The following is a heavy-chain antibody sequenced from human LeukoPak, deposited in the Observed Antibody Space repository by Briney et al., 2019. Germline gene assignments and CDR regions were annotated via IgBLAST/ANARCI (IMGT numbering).Heavy chain of an antibody. CDR2: INPSGGST. J-gene: IGHJ4*02. CDR1: GYTFTSYY. D-gene: IGHD1-14*01. Sequence: ASVKVSCKASGYTFTSYYMHWVRQAPGQGLEWMGIINPSGGSTSYAQKFQGRVTMTRDMSTSTVYMELSSLRSEDTAVYYCAGELSHNLGFDYWGQGTLVTVSS. CDR3: AGELSHNLGFDY. V-gene: IGHV1-46*01.